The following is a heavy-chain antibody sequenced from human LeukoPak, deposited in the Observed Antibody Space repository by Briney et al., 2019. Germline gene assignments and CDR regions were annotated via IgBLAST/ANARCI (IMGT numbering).Heavy chain of an antibody. Sequence: GGPLRLSCAASGFTFSNSGMHWVREGPGKGLEWVAVISYDGSNKYYADSVKGRFTISRDNSKNTLYLQMNSLRAEDTAVYYCAKDLWAAAGTEGYFDLWGRGTLVTVSS. V-gene: IGHV3-30*18. J-gene: IGHJ2*01. CDR2: ISYDGSNK. D-gene: IGHD6-13*01. CDR3: AKDLWAAAGTEGYFDL. CDR1: GFTFSNSG.